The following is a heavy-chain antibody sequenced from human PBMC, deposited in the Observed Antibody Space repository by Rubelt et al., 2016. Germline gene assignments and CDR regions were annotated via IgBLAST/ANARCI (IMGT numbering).Heavy chain of an antibody. D-gene: IGHD4-17*01. V-gene: IGHV1-24*01. J-gene: IGHJ4*02. Sequence: QVQLVQSGAEVKKPGASVKVSCKVSGYTLTELSMHWVRQAPGKGLEWMGGFDPEDGETIYAQKFQGRVTMTTDTSTSTAYMELRSLRSDDTAVYYCARDPYGDRHHDYWGQGTLVTVSS. CDR3: ARDPYGDRHHDY. CDR2: FDPEDGET. CDR1: GYTLTELS.